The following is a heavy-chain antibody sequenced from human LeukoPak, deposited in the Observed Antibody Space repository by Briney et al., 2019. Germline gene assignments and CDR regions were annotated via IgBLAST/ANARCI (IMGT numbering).Heavy chain of an antibody. CDR1: GGSFSGYY. D-gene: IGHD3-22*01. J-gene: IGHJ5*02. V-gene: IGHV4-34*01. CDR2: INHSGSA. Sequence: SETLSLTCAVYGGSFSGYYWTWIRQTPGKGLEWIGQINHSGSANYNPSLKSRVNISVDTSKNQFSLRLSSVTAADTAVYSCARRCLETMMVVVPPHNWFDPWGQGTLVTVSS. CDR3: ARRCLETMMVVVPPHNWFDP.